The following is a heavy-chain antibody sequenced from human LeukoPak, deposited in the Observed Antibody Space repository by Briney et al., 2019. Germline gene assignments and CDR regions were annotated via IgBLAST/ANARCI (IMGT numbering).Heavy chain of an antibody. Sequence: PGGSLRLSCAASGFTFSSYWMHWVRQAPGKGPVWVSRINSDGSSTSYADSVKGRFPISRDNAKNTLYLQMNSLRAEDTAVYYCARAPSLLWFGELLPDYWGQGTLVTVSS. J-gene: IGHJ4*02. D-gene: IGHD3-10*01. CDR3: ARAPSLLWFGELLPDY. CDR1: GFTFSSYW. CDR2: INSDGSST. V-gene: IGHV3-74*01.